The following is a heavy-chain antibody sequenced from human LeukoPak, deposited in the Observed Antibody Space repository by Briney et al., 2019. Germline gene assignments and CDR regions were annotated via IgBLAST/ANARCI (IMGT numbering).Heavy chain of an antibody. D-gene: IGHD3-10*01. Sequence: SETLSLTCTVSGGSISSYYWSWIRQPPGKGLEWLGYIYYSGSTNYNPSLKSRVTISVDTSKNQFSLKLSSVTAADTAVYYCAREDGSGSDAFDIWGQGTMVTVSS. CDR1: GGSISSYY. V-gene: IGHV4-59*01. CDR2: IYYSGST. CDR3: AREDGSGSDAFDI. J-gene: IGHJ3*02.